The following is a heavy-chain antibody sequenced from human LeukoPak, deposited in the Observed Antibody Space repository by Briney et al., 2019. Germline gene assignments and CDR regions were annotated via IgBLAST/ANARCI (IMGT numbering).Heavy chain of an antibody. J-gene: IGHJ6*03. D-gene: IGHD3-10*01. CDR3: AKVYYYGSGSYYRDYYYYYMDV. CDR1: GFTFNTYA. Sequence: PGGSLRLSCAASGFTFNTYAMSWVRQAPGKGLERVANIKQDGSEKYYVDSVKGRFTISRDNAKNSLYLQMNSLRAEDTAVYYCAKVYYYGSGSYYRDYYYYYMDVWGKGTTVTISS. V-gene: IGHV3-7*03. CDR2: IKQDGSEK.